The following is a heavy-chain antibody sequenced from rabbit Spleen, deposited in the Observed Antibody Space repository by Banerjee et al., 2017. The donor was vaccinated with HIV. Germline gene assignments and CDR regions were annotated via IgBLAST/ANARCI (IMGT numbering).Heavy chain of an antibody. Sequence: QSLEESGGGLVKPGASLTLTCTASGFSFNSVYDMCWVRQAPGKGLEWIGYIYSTIDYTYYATWAKGRFTISKTSSTTVTLEMTSLTVADTATYFCARVSESSGWGEDLWGPGTLVTVS. CDR1: GFSFNSVYD. CDR3: ARVSESSGWGEDL. V-gene: IGHV1S40*01. CDR2: IYSTIDYT. D-gene: IGHD4-1*01. J-gene: IGHJ4*01.